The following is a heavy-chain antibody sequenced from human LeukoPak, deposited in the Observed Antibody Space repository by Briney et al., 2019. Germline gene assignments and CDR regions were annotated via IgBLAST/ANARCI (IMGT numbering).Heavy chain of an antibody. J-gene: IGHJ5*02. CDR2: VYYSGST. CDR1: GGSISTYY. CDR3: ATKGGWFDP. V-gene: IGHV4-59*08. Sequence: PSETLSLTCTVSGGSISTYYWSWIRQPPGQGLEWIGYVYYSGSTTYHPPLKSRVTISVDTSKNQFSLSLSSVTAADTAVYFCATKGGWFDPWGQGTLVTVSS. D-gene: IGHD1-26*01.